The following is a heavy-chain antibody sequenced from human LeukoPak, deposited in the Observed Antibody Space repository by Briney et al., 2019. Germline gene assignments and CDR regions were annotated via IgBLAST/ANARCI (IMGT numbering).Heavy chain of an antibody. CDR3: AREGGGITATTGVVDY. J-gene: IGHJ4*02. D-gene: IGHD1-20*01. CDR1: GYAFTSYH. Sequence: ASVKVSCKASGYAFTSYHINWVRQATGQGLEWMGWMNPNSGNTGYAQKFQGRVTMTRSTSISTAYMELSSLRSEDTAMYYCAREGGGITATTGVVDYWGQGTLVTVSS. CDR2: MNPNSGNT. V-gene: IGHV1-8*01.